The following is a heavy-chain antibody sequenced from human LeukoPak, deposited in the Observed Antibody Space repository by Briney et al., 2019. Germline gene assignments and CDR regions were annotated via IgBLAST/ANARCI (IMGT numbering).Heavy chain of an antibody. D-gene: IGHD2-15*01. CDR2: ISGSGGST. Sequence: GGSLRLSCAASGFTFSSYAMGWVRQAPGKGLEWVSAISGSGGSTYYADSVKGRFTISRDNSKNTLYLQMNSLRAEDTAVYYCAKVVDCSGGSCYSDYWGQGTLVTVSS. CDR3: AKVVDCSGGSCYSDY. V-gene: IGHV3-23*01. J-gene: IGHJ4*02. CDR1: GFTFSSYA.